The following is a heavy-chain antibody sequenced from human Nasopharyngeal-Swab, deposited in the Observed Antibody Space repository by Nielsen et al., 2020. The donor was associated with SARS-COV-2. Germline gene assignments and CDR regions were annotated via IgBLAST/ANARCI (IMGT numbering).Heavy chain of an antibody. CDR2: IYYSGST. J-gene: IGHJ6*03. V-gene: IGHV4-31*02. Sequence: RQAPGKGLEWIRYIYYSGSTYYNPSLKSRVTISVDTSKNQFSLKLSSVTAADTAVYYCARDRVKTIFGVVLTSHMDVWGKGTTVTVSS. CDR3: ARDRVKTIFGVVLTSHMDV. D-gene: IGHD3-3*01.